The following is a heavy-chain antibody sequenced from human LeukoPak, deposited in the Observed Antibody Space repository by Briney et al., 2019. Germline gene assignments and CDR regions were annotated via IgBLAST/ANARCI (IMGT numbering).Heavy chain of an antibody. CDR1: GFTFSSYA. Sequence: GGSLRLSCAASGFTFSSYAMSWVRQAPGKGLEWVSAISGSGGSTYYADSVKGRFTISRDNSKNTLYLQMNSLRAEDTAVYYCARDGFSSDYPYDAFDIWGQGTMVTVSS. D-gene: IGHD3-22*01. CDR2: ISGSGGST. CDR3: ARDGFSSDYPYDAFDI. J-gene: IGHJ3*02. V-gene: IGHV3-23*01.